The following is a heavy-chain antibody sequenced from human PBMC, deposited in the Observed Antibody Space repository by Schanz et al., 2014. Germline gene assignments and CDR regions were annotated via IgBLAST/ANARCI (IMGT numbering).Heavy chain of an antibody. CDR3: ARQRSYFYAMDV. Sequence: EVVLVESGGASVQPGGSLRLSCAASGFTVSSNYMSWVRQAPGKGLEWVSVIYSGGSTYYADPVKGRFTISRDSAKNSLYLQMNSLRAEDTAVYYCARQRSYFYAMDVWGQGTTVTVSS. CDR2: IYSGGST. V-gene: IGHV3-66*04. J-gene: IGHJ6*02. CDR1: GFTVSSNY.